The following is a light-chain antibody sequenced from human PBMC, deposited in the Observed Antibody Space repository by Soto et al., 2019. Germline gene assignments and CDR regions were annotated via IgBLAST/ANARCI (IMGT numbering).Light chain of an antibody. V-gene: IGKV3D-15*01. J-gene: IGKJ5*01. CDR2: GAS. CDR1: QSISSS. CDR3: QQYNNWPPT. Sequence: EIVLIQSPVTLSLSPGGRATLSCRASQSISSSLAWYQQNPGQAPRLLIYGASTRATGVPARFSDSGSETEFTLTISSLQSEDFAVYFCQQYNNWPPTFGQGTRLEIK.